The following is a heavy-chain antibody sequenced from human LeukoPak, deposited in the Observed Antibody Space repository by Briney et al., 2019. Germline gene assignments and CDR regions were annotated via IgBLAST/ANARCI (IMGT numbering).Heavy chain of an antibody. CDR3: AKALEVLLWFGESHFDY. D-gene: IGHD3-10*01. V-gene: IGHV3-30*18. J-gene: IGHJ4*02. Sequence: GGSLRLSCAASGFTFRSYGMHWVRQAPGKGLEWVAVISYDGSNKYYADSVKGRFTISRDNSKNTLYLQMNSLRAEDTAVYYCAKALEVLLWFGESHFDYWGQGTLVTVSS. CDR1: GFTFRSYG. CDR2: ISYDGSNK.